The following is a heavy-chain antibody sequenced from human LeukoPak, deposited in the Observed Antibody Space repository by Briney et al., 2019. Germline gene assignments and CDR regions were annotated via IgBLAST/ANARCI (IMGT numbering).Heavy chain of an antibody. CDR3: ARQYDY. CDR1: GGSISSGSYY. J-gene: IGHJ4*02. V-gene: IGHV4-39*01. Sequence: SSETLSLTCTVSGGSISSGSYYWGWVRQPPGKGLEWIGSIYYTGGTYYIPSLKSRVTISVDTSKNQFSLKLTSVTAADTGVYFCARQYDYWGEGTLVTVSS. CDR2: IYYTGGT.